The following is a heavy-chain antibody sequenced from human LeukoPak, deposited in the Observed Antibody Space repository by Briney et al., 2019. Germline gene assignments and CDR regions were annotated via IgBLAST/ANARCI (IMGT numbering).Heavy chain of an antibody. V-gene: IGHV3-23*01. CDR2: ISGSGGST. Sequence: PGGSPRLSCAASGFTFSSYAMSWVRQAPGKGLEWVSAISGSGGSTYYADSVKGRFTISRDNSKNTLYLQMNSLRAEDTAVYYCAKKGASGYYRDAFDIWGQGAMVTVSS. J-gene: IGHJ3*02. CDR1: GFTFSSYA. CDR3: AKKGASGYYRDAFDI. D-gene: IGHD3-22*01.